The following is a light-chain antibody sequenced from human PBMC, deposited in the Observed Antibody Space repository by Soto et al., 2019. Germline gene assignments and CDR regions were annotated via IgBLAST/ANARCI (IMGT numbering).Light chain of an antibody. CDR1: QNINDR. Sequence: DIQMTQSPATLSASVGDRVTITCRASQNINDRLAWYQQTPGKAPKLLIFKASTSQTGVPSTFSGSGSGTEFTLTITSLQTADSGTYYCQQCYTYPLTFGQGTKVDIK. CDR3: QQCYTYPLT. J-gene: IGKJ1*01. CDR2: KAS. V-gene: IGKV1-5*03.